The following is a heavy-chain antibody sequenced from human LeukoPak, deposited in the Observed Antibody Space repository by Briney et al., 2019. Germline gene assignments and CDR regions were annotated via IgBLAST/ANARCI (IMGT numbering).Heavy chain of an antibody. CDR3: AKGGLRFLEWFSSDAFDV. V-gene: IGHV3-23*01. D-gene: IGHD3-3*01. CDR2: ISGSGGST. Sequence: GGSLRLSCAASGFNFRAYWMTWVRQAPGKGLEWVSAISGSGGSTYYADSVKGRFTISRDNSKNTLYLQMNSLRAEDTAVYYCAKGGLRFLEWFSSDAFDVWGQGTMVTVSS. CDR1: GFNFRAYW. J-gene: IGHJ3*01.